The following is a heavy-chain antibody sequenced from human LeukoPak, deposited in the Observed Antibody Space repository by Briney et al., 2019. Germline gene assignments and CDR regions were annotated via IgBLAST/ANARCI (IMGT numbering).Heavy chain of an antibody. J-gene: IGHJ3*02. D-gene: IGHD3-22*01. Sequence: SETLSLTCNVSGDSISDFYWSWVRQPPGKGPEWIGYIYYSGSTNYNPSLKSRVSISIDTSKKHFSLKLTSVTAADTAVYYCARHAGFGSGYYHDAFDIWGQGTMVIVSS. CDR3: ARHAGFGSGYYHDAFDI. V-gene: IGHV4-59*08. CDR2: IYYSGST. CDR1: GDSISDFY.